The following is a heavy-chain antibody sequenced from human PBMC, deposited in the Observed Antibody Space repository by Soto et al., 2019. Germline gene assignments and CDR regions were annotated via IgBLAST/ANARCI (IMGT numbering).Heavy chain of an antibody. Sequence: SETLSLTCTVSGGSISSYYWSWIRQPPGKGLEWIAYKFFSGSTNYNPSLKSRVTIFVDTSKNQFSLKLISVTGADSAIYYCAREGGYVDYWGQGTLVTVSS. CDR3: AREGGYVDY. D-gene: IGHD1-1*01. J-gene: IGHJ4*02. V-gene: IGHV4-4*08. CDR2: KFFSGST. CDR1: GGSISSYY.